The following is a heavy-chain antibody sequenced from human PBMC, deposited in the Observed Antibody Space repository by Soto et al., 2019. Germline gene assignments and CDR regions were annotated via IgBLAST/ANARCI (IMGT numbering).Heavy chain of an antibody. CDR2: INHSGST. J-gene: IGHJ6*03. V-gene: IGHV4-34*01. CDR3: ARGFYGSGSGRMGYYYYHYMDV. Sequence: SETLSLTCAVYGGSFSGYYWSWIRQPPGKGLEWIGEINHSGSTNYNPSLKSRVTISVDTSKNQFSLKLSSVTAADTAVYYCARGFYGSGSGRMGYYYYHYMDVWGKGTTVTVSS. D-gene: IGHD3-10*01. CDR1: GGSFSGYY.